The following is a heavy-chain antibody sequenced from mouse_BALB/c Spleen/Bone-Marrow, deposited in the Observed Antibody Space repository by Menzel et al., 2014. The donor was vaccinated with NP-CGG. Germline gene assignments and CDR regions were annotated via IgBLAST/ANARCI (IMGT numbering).Heavy chain of an antibody. V-gene: IGHV5-9*02. CDR3: ARPVTGAYFDY. J-gene: IGHJ2*01. D-gene: IGHD4-1*01. Sequence: DVQLVESGGGLVKPGGSLKLSCAASGFAFSSFDMSWVRQTPVKRLEWVATFSSGGSYTYYPVSVKGRFPFSRDNARYTVYLQMSRLRSEDTALYYCARPVTGAYFDYWGQGTTLTVSS. CDR1: GFAFSSFD. CDR2: FSSGGSYT.